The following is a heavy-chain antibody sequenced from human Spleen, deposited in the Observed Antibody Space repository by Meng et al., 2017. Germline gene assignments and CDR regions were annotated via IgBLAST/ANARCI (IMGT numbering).Heavy chain of an antibody. CDR1: GGSIGSNSYH. V-gene: IGHV4-39*01. Sequence: QLQLQESGSGLVKPSQTLSLTCTVSGGSIGSNSYHWGWIRQPPGKGLERVGTIDYSGTTYSNSSLKSRVTISLDTSRNQFSLKLTSVTAADTAVYYCSRRINTAGGWFDSWGQGTLVTVSS. CDR2: IDYSGTT. J-gene: IGHJ5*01. D-gene: IGHD5-18*01. CDR3: SRRINTAGGWFDS.